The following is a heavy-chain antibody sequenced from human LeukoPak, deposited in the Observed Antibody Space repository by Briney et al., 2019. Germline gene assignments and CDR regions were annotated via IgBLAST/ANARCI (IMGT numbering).Heavy chain of an antibody. V-gene: IGHV3-74*01. Sequence: GGSLRLSCAASGFTFSSIWMHSVSPPPGKGIGWVSFINTDGSSTTYADSVKARFTVSRDNAKNTLYLQMSGLRAEDTAVYYCAREWKKTGAFDYWGQGTLVTVSS. CDR3: AREWKKTGAFDY. J-gene: IGHJ4*02. CDR2: INTDGSST. D-gene: IGHD1-1*01. CDR1: GFTFSSIW.